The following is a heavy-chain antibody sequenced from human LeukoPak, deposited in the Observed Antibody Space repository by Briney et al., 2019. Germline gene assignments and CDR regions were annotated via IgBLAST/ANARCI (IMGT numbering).Heavy chain of an antibody. D-gene: IGHD3-22*01. CDR1: GDSVSGISFY. J-gene: IGHJ4*02. Sequence: SETLSLTCAVSGDSVSGISFYWSWIRQPAGKGLEWIGRIYTSGSTDYNPSFKSRVTMSVDTSKNQFSLKLYSVTAADTAVYYCARESKSYDGSGYYHDSWGQGTLVTVSS. V-gene: IGHV4-61*02. CDR2: IYTSGST. CDR3: ARESKSYDGSGYYHDS.